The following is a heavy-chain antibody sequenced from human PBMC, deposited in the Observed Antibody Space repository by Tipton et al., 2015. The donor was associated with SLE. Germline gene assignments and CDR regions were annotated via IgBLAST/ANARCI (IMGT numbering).Heavy chain of an antibody. J-gene: IGHJ6*02. Sequence: LRLSCTVPGGSISSYYWSWIRQPPGKGLEWIGYIYYSGSTNYNPSLKSRVTISVDTSKNQFSLKLSSVTAADTAVYYCARDYYYDSSGYYYGMDVWGQGTTVTVSS. V-gene: IGHV4-59*01. CDR1: GGSISSYY. CDR3: ARDYYYDSSGYYYGMDV. CDR2: IYYSGST. D-gene: IGHD3-22*01.